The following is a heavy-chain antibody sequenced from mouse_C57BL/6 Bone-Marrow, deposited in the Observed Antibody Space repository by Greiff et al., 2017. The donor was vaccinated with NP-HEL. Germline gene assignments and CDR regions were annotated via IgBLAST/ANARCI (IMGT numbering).Heavy chain of an antibody. V-gene: IGHV1-81*01. CDR1: GYTFTSYG. J-gene: IGHJ2*01. D-gene: IGHD2-3*01. CDR2: IYPRSGNT. CDR3: ARRYDGYYPSYFDY. Sequence: VKLMESGAELARPGASVKLSCKASGYTFTSYGISWVKQRTGQGLEWIGEIYPRSGNTYYNEKFKGKATLTADKSSSTAYMELRSLTSEDSAVYFCARRYDGYYPSYFDYWGQGTTLTVSS.